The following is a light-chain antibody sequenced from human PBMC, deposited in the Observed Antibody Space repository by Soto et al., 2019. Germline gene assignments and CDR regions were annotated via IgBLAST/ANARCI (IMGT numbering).Light chain of an antibody. CDR1: DDISNY. CDR3: QQYANLPLT. J-gene: IGKJ3*01. V-gene: IGKV1-33*01. Sequence: DIQMTQSPSSLSASVGDRVTITCQGSDDISNYLNWYQQKPGKAHKVLIYDASHLESGLPSRFSGGGSGTEFTFTISSLQAEDIATYYCQQYANLPLTFGPGTKVDIK. CDR2: DAS.